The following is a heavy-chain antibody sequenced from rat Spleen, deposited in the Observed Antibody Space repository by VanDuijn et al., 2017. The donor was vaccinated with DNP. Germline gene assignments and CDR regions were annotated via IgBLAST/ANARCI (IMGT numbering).Heavy chain of an antibody. D-gene: IGHD1-11*01. V-gene: IGHV5-17*01. CDR1: GFTFSDYA. CDR3: TKPASYGGFWFAH. CDR2: IIYDGSVT. J-gene: IGHJ3*01. Sequence: EVQLVESGGGLVQPGNSLKLSCAASGFTFSDYAMAWVRQSPKKGLEWVATIIYDGSVTYYGDSVKGRFTISRDNEKSTLYLQMDSLRSEDTATYYCTKPASYGGFWFAHWGQGTLVTVSS.